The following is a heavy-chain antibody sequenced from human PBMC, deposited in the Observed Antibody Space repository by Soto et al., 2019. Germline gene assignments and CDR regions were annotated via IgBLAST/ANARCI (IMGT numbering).Heavy chain of an antibody. CDR1: GFVFKNYE. J-gene: IGHJ6*02. CDR2: ISNSGNTI. Sequence: PGGSLRLSCVASGFVFKNYEMNWVRQAPGMGLEWISYISNSGNTIYVADSMRGRFTISRDNAKNSLFLQMNSLRADDTAVYYCARDIDNRDYYYGLDVWGQGTTVTVSS. CDR3: ARDIDNRDYYYGLDV. D-gene: IGHD1-20*01. V-gene: IGHV3-48*03.